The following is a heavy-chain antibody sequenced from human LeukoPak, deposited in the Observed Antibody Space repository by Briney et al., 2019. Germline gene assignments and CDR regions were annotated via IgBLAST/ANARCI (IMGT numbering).Heavy chain of an antibody. CDR2: IHYSGTT. CDR1: GGSISTYY. J-gene: IGHJ4*02. V-gene: IGHV4-59*08. Sequence: SETLSLTCTVSGGSISTYYWSWIRQPPGKGLEWIGYIHYSGTTNYNPSTKNRVTISLDTSKNQFSLNLSSVTAADTAVYYCARMGGYSGYATHWGQGTLVTVSS. CDR3: ARMGGYSGYATH. D-gene: IGHD5-12*01.